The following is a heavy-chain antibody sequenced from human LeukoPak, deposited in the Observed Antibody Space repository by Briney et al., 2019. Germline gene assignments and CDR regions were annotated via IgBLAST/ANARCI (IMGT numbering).Heavy chain of an antibody. Sequence: GGSLRLSCAASGFTFSSFAMSWVRQAPGKGLEWISVISASGGSTYYADSVKGRFTISRDNSKNTLHLQMNSLRAEDTAVYYCAKGISIYSYFDYWGQGTLVTVSS. D-gene: IGHD3-16*02. CDR3: AKGISIYSYFDY. CDR1: GFTFSSFA. V-gene: IGHV3-23*01. J-gene: IGHJ4*02. CDR2: ISASGGST.